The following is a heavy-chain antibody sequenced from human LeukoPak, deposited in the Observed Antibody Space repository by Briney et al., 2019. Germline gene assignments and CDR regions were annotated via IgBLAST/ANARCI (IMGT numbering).Heavy chain of an antibody. J-gene: IGHJ3*02. CDR1: GGSISSYY. D-gene: IGHD6-13*01. V-gene: IGHV4-4*07. CDR3: AREIAAAGFDAFDI. Sequence: SETLSLTCTVSGGSISSYYWSWIRQPPGKGLEWIGRIYTSGSTNYNPSLKSRVTMSVDTSKNQFSLKLSSVTAADTAVYSCAREIAAAGFDAFDIWGKGTLVTVSS. CDR2: IYTSGST.